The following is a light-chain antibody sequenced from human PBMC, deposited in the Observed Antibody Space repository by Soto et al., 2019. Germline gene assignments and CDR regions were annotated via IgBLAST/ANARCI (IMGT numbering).Light chain of an antibody. CDR1: QSISSY. CDR3: QQADSCPLS. V-gene: IGKV1-39*01. Sequence: DIKINQSPSSLSASVGDRVTITCRASQSISSYLNWYQQKPGKAPKLLIYAASSLQSGVPSRFSGSGYGTDFTLTISSLQPEDFATYYCQQADSCPLSFGGGTKVDTK. J-gene: IGKJ4*01. CDR2: AAS.